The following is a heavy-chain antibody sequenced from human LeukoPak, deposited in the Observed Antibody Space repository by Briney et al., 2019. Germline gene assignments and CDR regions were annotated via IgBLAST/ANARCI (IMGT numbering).Heavy chain of an antibody. CDR3: ARDFNPAGSSSGWSTCKY. J-gene: IGHJ4*02. CDR2: IKQDGSEK. D-gene: IGHD6-19*01. CDR1: GFTFSGYW. V-gene: IGHV3-7*05. Sequence: GGSLRLSCAASGFTFSGYWMSWVRQAPGKGLEWVANIKQDGSEKYYVDSVKGRFTVSRDNAKNSLFLQMSSLRAADTAVYYCARDFNPAGSSSGWSTCKYWGQGTLVTVSS.